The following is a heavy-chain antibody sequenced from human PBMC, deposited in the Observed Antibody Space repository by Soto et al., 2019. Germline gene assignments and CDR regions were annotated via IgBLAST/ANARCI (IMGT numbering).Heavy chain of an antibody. Sequence: GESLKISCKVSGDSFTGFWIGWVRQMPGKGLESLVSIYPRDSDTRYSPSFQGQVTISADKSLITDYLQWKSLQSSDTAIYYCARQHPLDSRVLLXWGQGTLVPVSX. V-gene: IGHV5-51*01. CDR1: GDSFTGFW. J-gene: IGHJ4*02. D-gene: IGHD6-19*01. CDR3: ARQHPLDSRVLLX. CDR2: IYPRDSDT.